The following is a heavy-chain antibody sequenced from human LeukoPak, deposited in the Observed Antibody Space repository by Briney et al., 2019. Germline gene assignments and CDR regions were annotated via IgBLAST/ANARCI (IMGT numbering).Heavy chain of an antibody. J-gene: IGHJ4*02. Sequence: GGSLRLSCAASGFTVSSYGMHWVRQAPGKGLEWGAVISYDGSNKYYADSVKGRFTISRDNSKNTLYLQMNSLRAEATAVYYCAKDSGSYDSADYWGQGTLVTVSS. CDR3: AKDSGSYDSADY. CDR1: GFTVSSYG. V-gene: IGHV3-30*18. CDR2: ISYDGSNK. D-gene: IGHD1-26*01.